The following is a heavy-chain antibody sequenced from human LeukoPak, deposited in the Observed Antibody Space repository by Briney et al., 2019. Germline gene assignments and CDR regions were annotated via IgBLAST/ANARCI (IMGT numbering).Heavy chain of an antibody. CDR1: GYTFTSYY. D-gene: IGHD2-2*01. V-gene: IGHV1-46*01. CDR3: ATGLEGYCSSTSCYRFQH. CDR2: INPSGGST. J-gene: IGHJ1*01. Sequence: ASVKVSCKASGYTFTSYYMHWVRQAPGQGLEWMGIINPSGGSTSYAQKFQGRVTMTRDTSTSTVYMELSSLRSEDTAVYYCATGLEGYCSSTSCYRFQHWGQGTLVTVSP.